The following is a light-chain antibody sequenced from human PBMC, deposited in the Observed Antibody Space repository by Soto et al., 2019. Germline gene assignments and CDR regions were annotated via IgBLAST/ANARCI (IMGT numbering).Light chain of an antibody. CDR1: RSSVGSNT. CDR2: SNN. J-gene: IGLJ1*01. V-gene: IGLV1-44*01. Sequence: QSVLTQPPSASGTPGQRVTISCSGSRSSVGSNTVNWYQHLPGTAPTLLIYSNNHRPSGVPDRFSASKAGASASLAISGLQSDDEGDYYCAAWDASLGGFYVFGSGTKVTVL. CDR3: AAWDASLGGFYV.